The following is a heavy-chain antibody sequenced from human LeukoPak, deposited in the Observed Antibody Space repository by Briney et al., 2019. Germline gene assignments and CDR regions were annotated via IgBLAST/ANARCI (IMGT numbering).Heavy chain of an antibody. D-gene: IGHD3-10*01. CDR2: IHTGGST. CDR3: ARGRDGSSYYFDY. CDR1: GDSISSGSFY. J-gene: IGHJ4*02. Sequence: PSETLSLTCTVSGDSISSGSFYWSWTRQPAGKGLEWIGRIHTGGSTNYHPSLKSRVTISVDTSKNQFSLKLSSMTAADTAVYYCARGRDGSSYYFDYWGQGSLVTVSS. V-gene: IGHV4-61*02.